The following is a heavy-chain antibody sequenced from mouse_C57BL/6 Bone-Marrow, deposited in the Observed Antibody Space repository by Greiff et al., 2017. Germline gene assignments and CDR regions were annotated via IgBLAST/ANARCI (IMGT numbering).Heavy chain of an antibody. CDR3: AREGIYYDYEGGFAY. Sequence: VKLQQPGAELVMPGASVKLSCKASGYTFTSYWMHWVKQRPGQGLEWIGEIDPSDSYTNYNQKFKGKSTLTVDKSSRTAYMQLSSLTSEDSAVYYWAREGIYYDYEGGFAYWGQGTLVTVSA. V-gene: IGHV1-69*01. CDR1: GYTFTSYW. J-gene: IGHJ3*01. CDR2: IDPSDSYT. D-gene: IGHD2-4*01.